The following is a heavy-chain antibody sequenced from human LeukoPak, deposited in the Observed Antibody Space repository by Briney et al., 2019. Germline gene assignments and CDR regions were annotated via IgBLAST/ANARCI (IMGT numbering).Heavy chain of an antibody. Sequence: SETLSLTCTVSGGSISSYYWSWIRQPPGKGLEWIGYIYYSGSTNYKPSLKSRVTISVDTSKNQFSLKLSSVTAADTAVYYCARDDPSIVGATENAFDIWGQGTMVTVSS. CDR3: ARDDPSIVGATENAFDI. D-gene: IGHD1-26*01. CDR1: GGSISSYY. J-gene: IGHJ3*02. CDR2: IYYSGST. V-gene: IGHV4-59*01.